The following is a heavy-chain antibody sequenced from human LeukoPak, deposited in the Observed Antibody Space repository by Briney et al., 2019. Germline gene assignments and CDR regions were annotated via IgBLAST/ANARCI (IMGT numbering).Heavy chain of an antibody. J-gene: IGHJ6*02. V-gene: IGHV3-23*01. Sequence: PGGSLRLSCAASGFTFSSYAMSWVRQAPGKGLEWVSAISGSGGSTYYADSVKGRFTISRDNSKNTLYLQMNSLRAEDTAVYYCARSKDYYYYGMDVWGQGTTVTVSS. CDR3: ARSKDYYYYGMDV. CDR1: GFTFSSYA. CDR2: ISGSGGST.